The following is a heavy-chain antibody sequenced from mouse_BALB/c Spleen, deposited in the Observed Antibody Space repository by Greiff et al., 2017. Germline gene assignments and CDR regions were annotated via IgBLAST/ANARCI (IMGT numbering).Heavy chain of an antibody. CDR3: ARPGITLYYFDY. V-gene: IGHV14-3*02. CDR2: IDPANGNT. D-gene: IGHD1-1*01. Sequence: VQLQQSGAELVKPGASVKLSCTASGFNIKDTYMHWVKQRPEQGLEWIGRIDPANGNTKYDPKFQGKATITADTSSNTAYLQLSSLTSEDTAVYYCARPGITLYYFDYWGQGTTLTVSS. CDR1: GFNIKDTY. J-gene: IGHJ2*01.